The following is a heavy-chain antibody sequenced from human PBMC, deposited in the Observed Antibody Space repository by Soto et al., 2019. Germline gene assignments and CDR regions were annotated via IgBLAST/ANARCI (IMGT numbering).Heavy chain of an antibody. CDR2: IYPGDSDT. J-gene: IGHJ5*02. CDR1: GYSFTSYW. D-gene: IGHD5-18*01. CDR3: ARDWKDVDTAMVHQLNNWFDP. Sequence: PGEPLRISCKGSGYSFTSYWIGWVRQMPGKGLEWMGIIYPGDSDTKYSPSFQGQVTISADKSISTAFLQMNSLRAEDTAVYYCARDWKDVDTAMVHQLNNWFDPWGQGTLVTVSS. V-gene: IGHV5-51*01.